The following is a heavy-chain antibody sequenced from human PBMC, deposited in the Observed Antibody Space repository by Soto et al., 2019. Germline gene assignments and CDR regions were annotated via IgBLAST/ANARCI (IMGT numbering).Heavy chain of an antibody. D-gene: IGHD3-3*01. J-gene: IGHJ4*02. CDR1: GFTFSSCA. CDR3: ARDKRDLRFLEWSDYFDY. Sequence: PGGSLRLSCAASGFTFSSCAMHWVRQAPGKGLEWVALISYDGSNKYYADSVKGQFTISRDNSKNTLYLQMNSLSAEDTAVYYCARDKRDLRFLEWSDYFDYWGQGT. V-gene: IGHV3-30-3*01. CDR2: ISYDGSNK.